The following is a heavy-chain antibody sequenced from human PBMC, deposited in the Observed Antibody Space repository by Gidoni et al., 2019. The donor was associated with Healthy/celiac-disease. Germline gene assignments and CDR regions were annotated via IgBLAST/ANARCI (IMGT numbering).Heavy chain of an antibody. V-gene: IGHV4-39*01. Sequence: QLPLQESAPGLLKPSETLSLTSPVPGGSISISSSYWGWIRQPPGKGLDWIGSIYYSGSTYYNPSLKSRVTISVDTAKNQFSLKLSSVTAADTAVYYCARHGADGHVGFDPWGQGTLVTVSS. CDR3: ARHGADGHVGFDP. D-gene: IGHD2-15*01. CDR2: IYYSGST. J-gene: IGHJ5*02. CDR1: GGSISISSSY.